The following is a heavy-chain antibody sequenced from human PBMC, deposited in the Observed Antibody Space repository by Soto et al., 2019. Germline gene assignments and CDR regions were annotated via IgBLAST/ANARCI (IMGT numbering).Heavy chain of an antibody. CDR2: ISYDGSNK. Sequence: QVQLVESGGGVVQPGRSLRLSCAASGFTFSSYGMHWVRQAPGKGLEWVAVISYDGSNKYYADSVKGRFTISRDNSKNTLYLQMNSLRAEDTAVYYCAEEGVVAASLAYWGQGTLVTVSS. D-gene: IGHD2-15*01. V-gene: IGHV3-30*18. CDR3: AEEGVVAASLAY. CDR1: GFTFSSYG. J-gene: IGHJ4*02.